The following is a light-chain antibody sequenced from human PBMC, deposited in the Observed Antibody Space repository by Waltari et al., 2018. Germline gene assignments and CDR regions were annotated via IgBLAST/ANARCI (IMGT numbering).Light chain of an antibody. CDR2: KAS. CDR1: QNINRW. Sequence: DIQMTQSPSTLSASVGERVTITCRASQNINRWLAWYQQKPGKAPKLLIYKASSLESGVPSRFSGSGSGTEFTLTITSLQPDDFAIYYCQQYNSYSPEFGQGTKVEIK. V-gene: IGKV1-5*03. CDR3: QQYNSYSPE. J-gene: IGKJ1*01.